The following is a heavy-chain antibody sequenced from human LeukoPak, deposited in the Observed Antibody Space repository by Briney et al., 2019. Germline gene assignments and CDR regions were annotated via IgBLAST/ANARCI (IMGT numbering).Heavy chain of an antibody. J-gene: IGHJ4*02. CDR2: ISAYNGNT. Sequence: ASVKVSCKASGYTFTSYYMHWVRQAPGQGLEWMGWISAYNGNTNYAQKFQGRVTMTIDTSTSTAYMELRSLKSDDTAVDYCARVWGYYYDSSGYSDFDYWGQGALVTVSS. CDR1: GYTFTSYY. V-gene: IGHV1-18*04. D-gene: IGHD3-22*01. CDR3: ARVWGYYYDSSGYSDFDY.